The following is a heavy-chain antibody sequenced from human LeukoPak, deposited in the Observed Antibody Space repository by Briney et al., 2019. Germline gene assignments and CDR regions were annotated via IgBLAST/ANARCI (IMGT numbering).Heavy chain of an antibody. V-gene: IGHV3-30*18. J-gene: IGHJ4*02. CDR1: GFTFISYG. CDR2: ISYDGNNK. D-gene: IGHD3-10*01. CDR3: AKVISFGELADS. Sequence: GGSLRLSCAASGFTFISYGMHWVRQAPGKGLEWVAVISYDGNNKYYADSVKGRFTISRDNSKNTLYLQMNSLRAEDTAIYFCAKVISFGELADSWGQGTLVTVSS.